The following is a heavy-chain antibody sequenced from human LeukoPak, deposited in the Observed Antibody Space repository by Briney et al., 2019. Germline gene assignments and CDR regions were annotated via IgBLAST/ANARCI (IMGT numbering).Heavy chain of an antibody. V-gene: IGHV4-38-2*02. CDR3: ARIPTGEHYFEY. CDR2: IYHSGNT. J-gene: IGHJ4*02. D-gene: IGHD7-27*01. Sequence: SETLSLTCTVSGYSISSGYHWGWIRQPPGKGLDSIGSIYHSGNTYYNPSLKSRVTISMDTSTNQFSLKLSSVTAADTAVYYCARIPTGEHYFEYWGQGTLVTVSS. CDR1: GYSISSGYH.